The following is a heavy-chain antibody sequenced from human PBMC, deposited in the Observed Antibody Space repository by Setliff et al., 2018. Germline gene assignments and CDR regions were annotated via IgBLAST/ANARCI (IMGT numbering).Heavy chain of an antibody. J-gene: IGHJ4*02. D-gene: IGHD3-16*01. CDR1: GYSISSGYY. CDR3: ARDGGDY. Sequence: TSETLSLTCAVSGYSISSGYYWGWIRQPPGKGLEWVANIKQDGSEKYYVDSVKGRFTISRDNAKNSLYLQMNSLRAEDTAVYYCARDGGDYWGQGTLVTVSS. V-gene: IGHV3-7*01. CDR2: IKQDGSEK.